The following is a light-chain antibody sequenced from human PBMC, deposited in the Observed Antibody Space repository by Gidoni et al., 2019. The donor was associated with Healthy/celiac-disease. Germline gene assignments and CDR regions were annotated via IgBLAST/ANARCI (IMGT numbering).Light chain of an antibody. Sequence: DIQMTQSTSSLSASVGDRVTITCRASQSISSYLNWYQQKPGKAPKLLIYAASSLQSGVPSRFSGSGSGADFTLTISSLQPEAFATYYCQQSYSTLRLTFGGGTKVEIK. J-gene: IGKJ4*01. CDR1: QSISSY. CDR2: AAS. CDR3: QQSYSTLRLT. V-gene: IGKV1-39*01.